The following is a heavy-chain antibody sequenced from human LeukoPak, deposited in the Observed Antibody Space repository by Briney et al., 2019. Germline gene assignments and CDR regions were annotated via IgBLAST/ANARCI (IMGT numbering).Heavy chain of an antibody. CDR2: ISDSGGST. CDR1: GFTFSVYG. D-gene: IGHD6-19*01. Sequence: PGGSLRLSCAASGFTFSVYGMSWVRQAPGKGPEWVSTISDSGGSTYYADSVKGRFTISRDNSKNTLYMNSLRAEDTAVYYCARSPRSGWYSGFYFDYWGQGTLVTVSS. J-gene: IGHJ4*02. CDR3: ARSPRSGWYSGFYFDY. V-gene: IGHV3-23*01.